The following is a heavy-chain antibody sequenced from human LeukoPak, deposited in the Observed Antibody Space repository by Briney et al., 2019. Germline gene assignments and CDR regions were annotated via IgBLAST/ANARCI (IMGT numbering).Heavy chain of an antibody. CDR1: GSTFRSYV. D-gene: IGHD6-6*01. CDR3: ARDKGSSYLSSFDY. CDR2: ITYDGS. V-gene: IGHV3-30*04. J-gene: IGHJ4*02. Sequence: PGRSLRFSCAASGSTFRSYVMNWVRQAPGKGLGWVAVITYDGSNAASVKGRFTISRDNSKNTVYLQMNSLRAEDTATYYCARDKGSSYLSSFDYWGQGALVTVSS.